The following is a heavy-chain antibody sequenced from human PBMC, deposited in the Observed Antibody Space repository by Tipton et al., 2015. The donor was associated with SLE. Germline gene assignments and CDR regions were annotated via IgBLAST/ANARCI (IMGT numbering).Heavy chain of an antibody. V-gene: IGHV3-23*01. CDR1: GFTFSDHY. Sequence: SLRLSCVASGFTFSDHYMDWVRQAPGKGLEWVSAVSGSGGSTYYVDSVKGRFTISRDNSKNTVYLQMNSLRAEDTAVYYCAKGRGGSAVGPYFDYWGQGTLVTVSS. CDR3: AKGRGGSAVGPYFDY. D-gene: IGHD6-13*01. J-gene: IGHJ4*02. CDR2: VSGSGGST.